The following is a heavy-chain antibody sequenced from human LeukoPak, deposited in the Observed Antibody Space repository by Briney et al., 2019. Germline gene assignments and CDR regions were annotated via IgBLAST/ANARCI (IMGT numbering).Heavy chain of an antibody. V-gene: IGHV3-23*01. CDR1: GFTFSSYA. Sequence: PGGSLRLSCAASGFTFSSYAMSWVRQAPGKGLEWVSAISGSGGSTYYADSVKGQFTISRDNSKNTLYLQMNSLRAEVTAVYYCAKDKVVRKGGELRATTFDYWGQGTLVTVSS. J-gene: IGHJ4*02. D-gene: IGHD1-26*01. CDR2: ISGSGGST. CDR3: AKDKVVRKGGELRATTFDY.